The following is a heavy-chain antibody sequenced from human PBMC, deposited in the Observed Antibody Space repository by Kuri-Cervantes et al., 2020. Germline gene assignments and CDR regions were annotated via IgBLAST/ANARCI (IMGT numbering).Heavy chain of an antibody. D-gene: IGHD4-17*01. CDR2: IYPGDSDT. CDR1: GYSFTSYW. CDR3: ARHRNGDYGNYYGMDV. J-gene: IGHJ6*02. Sequence: KVSCKGSGYSFTSYWIGWVRQMPGKGLEWMGIIYPGDSDTRYSLSFQGQVTISADKSISTAYLQWSSLKASDTAMYYCARHRNGDYGNYYGMDVWGQGTTGTVSS. V-gene: IGHV5-51*01.